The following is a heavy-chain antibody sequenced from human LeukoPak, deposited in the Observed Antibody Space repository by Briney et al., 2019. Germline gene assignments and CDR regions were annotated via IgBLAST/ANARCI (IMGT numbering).Heavy chain of an antibody. J-gene: IGHJ4*02. CDR2: IIPIFGTA. CDR3: ARDSLYGSGARTADY. CDR1: GGTFSSYA. D-gene: IGHD3-10*01. Sequence: RASVKVSCKASGGTFSSYAISWVRQAPGQGLEWMGRIIPIFGTANYAQKFQGRVTITTDESTNTAYMELSSLRSEDTALYYCARDSLYGSGARTADYWGQGTLVTVSS. V-gene: IGHV1-69*05.